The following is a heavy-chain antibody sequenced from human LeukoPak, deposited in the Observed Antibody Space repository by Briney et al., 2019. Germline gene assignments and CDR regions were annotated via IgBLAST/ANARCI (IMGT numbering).Heavy chain of an antibody. CDR2: INPNSGDT. CDR3: TRARQIDDFWKEVNDY. D-gene: IGHD3-3*01. Sequence: ASVKVSCKASGYTFTDYYIHWVRQAPGQGLEWMGWINPNSGDTNYAQKFQGRVTMTRDTSISTAYMELSRLRSDDTAVYYCTRARQIDDFWKEVNDYWGQGTLVTVSS. J-gene: IGHJ4*02. V-gene: IGHV1-2*02. CDR1: GYTFTDYY.